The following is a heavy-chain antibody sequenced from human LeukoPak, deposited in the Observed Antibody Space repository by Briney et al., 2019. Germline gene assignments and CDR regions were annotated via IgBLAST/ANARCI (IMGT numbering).Heavy chain of an antibody. D-gene: IGHD2-2*01. CDR1: GFTFSSYG. CDR2: ISYDGSNK. Sequence: GRSLRLSCAASGFTFSSYGMHWVRQAPGKGLEWVAVISYDGSNKYYADSVKGRFTISRDNSKNTLYLQTNSLRAEDTAVYYCAKEGAYCSSTSCYSNWFDPWGQGTLVTVSS. CDR3: AKEGAYCSSTSCYSNWFDP. J-gene: IGHJ5*02. V-gene: IGHV3-30*18.